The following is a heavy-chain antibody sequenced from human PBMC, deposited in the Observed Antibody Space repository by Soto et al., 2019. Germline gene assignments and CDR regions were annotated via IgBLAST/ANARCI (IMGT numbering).Heavy chain of an antibody. D-gene: IGHD3-3*01. J-gene: IGHJ4*02. Sequence: SETLSLTCAVYGGSFSGYYWSWIRQPPGKGLEWIGEINHSGSTNYNPSLKSRVTISVDTSKNQFSLKLSSVTAADTAVYYRARSGVDFWSGYYSVGYNYWGQGTLVTVSS. CDR2: INHSGST. CDR1: GGSFSGYY. V-gene: IGHV4-34*01. CDR3: ARSGVDFWSGYYSVGYNY.